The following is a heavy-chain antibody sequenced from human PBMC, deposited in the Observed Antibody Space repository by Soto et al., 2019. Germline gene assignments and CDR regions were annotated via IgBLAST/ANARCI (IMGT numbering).Heavy chain of an antibody. J-gene: IGHJ6*02. CDR3: AKPGIAWYWYYGMDV. Sequence: EVQLVESGGGLVQPGRSLRLSCAASGFTFDDYAMHWVRQAPGKGLEWVSGISWNSGSIGYADSVKGRFTISRDNAKNSLYLQMSSLRAEDTALYYCAKPGIAWYWYYGMDVWGQGTTVTVSS. D-gene: IGHD6-13*01. V-gene: IGHV3-9*01. CDR1: GFTFDDYA. CDR2: ISWNSGSI.